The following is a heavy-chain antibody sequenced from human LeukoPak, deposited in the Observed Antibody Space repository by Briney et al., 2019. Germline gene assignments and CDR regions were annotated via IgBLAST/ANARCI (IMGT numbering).Heavy chain of an antibody. CDR1: RYTFTRYY. CDR3: ASAALRCSGGSCYEMDV. Sequence: GASVKVSCKASRYTFTRYYMHWVRQAPGHGLEWMGWINPNSGVTNYAQKFQGRVTMTRDTSISTAYMELSRLRSEDTAVYYCASAALRCSGGSCYEMDVWGKGTTVTVS. CDR2: INPNSGVT. V-gene: IGHV1-2*02. D-gene: IGHD2-15*01. J-gene: IGHJ6*03.